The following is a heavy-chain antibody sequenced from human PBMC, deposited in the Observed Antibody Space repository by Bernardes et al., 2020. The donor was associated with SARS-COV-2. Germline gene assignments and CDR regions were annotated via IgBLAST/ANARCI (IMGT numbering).Heavy chain of an antibody. V-gene: IGHV1-69*02. CDR2: IIPILGIA. Sequence: SVKVSCKASGGTFSSYTISWVRQAPGQGLEWMGRIIPILGIANYAQKFQGRVTITADKSTSTAYMELSSLRSEDTAVYYCARRSDYGSGSGSSIYYYYGMDVWGQGTTVTVSS. CDR3: ARRSDYGSGSGSSIYYYYGMDV. J-gene: IGHJ6*02. D-gene: IGHD3-10*01. CDR1: GGTFSSYT.